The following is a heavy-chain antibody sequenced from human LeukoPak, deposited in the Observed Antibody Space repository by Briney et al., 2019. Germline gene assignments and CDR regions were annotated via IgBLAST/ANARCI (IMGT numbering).Heavy chain of an antibody. CDR1: GGSFSDCY. CDR2: INHSGNT. Sequence: SETLSLTCAVYGGSFSDCYWSWIRQPPEKGVEWIGEINHSGNTNYNPSLKSRVTISADTFKNQFSLKLSSVTAADTAVYYCARVRNVRVVPAAIRGYYFDYWGQGTLVTVSS. V-gene: IGHV4-34*01. CDR3: ARVRNVRVVPAAIRGYYFDY. D-gene: IGHD2-2*01. J-gene: IGHJ4*02.